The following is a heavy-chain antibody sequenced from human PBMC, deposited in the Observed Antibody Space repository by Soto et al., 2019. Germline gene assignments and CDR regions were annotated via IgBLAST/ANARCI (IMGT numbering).Heavy chain of an antibody. Sequence: ASVKVSCKASGYTFTSYAMHWVRQAPGQRLEWMGWINAGNGNTKYSQKFQGRVTITRDTSASTAYMELSSLRSEDTAVYYCARGSRGGDDYYYYGMDVWGQGTTVTVSS. V-gene: IGHV1-3*01. CDR1: GYTFTSYA. J-gene: IGHJ6*02. D-gene: IGHD3-3*01. CDR3: ARGSRGGDDYYYYGMDV. CDR2: INAGNGNT.